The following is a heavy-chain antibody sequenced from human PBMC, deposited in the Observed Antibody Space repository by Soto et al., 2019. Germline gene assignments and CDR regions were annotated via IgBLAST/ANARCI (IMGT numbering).Heavy chain of an antibody. D-gene: IGHD4-17*01. Sequence: PSEPLSLTCTFSGGSIRDYFWTWIRQPPGKGLEWIGYTYYSGRTNYNPSLKSRVSISVDTSKNHFSLQLRSVTAADTAVYYCARVGGDDFGDSGGFDYWGQGTLVTVSS. CDR1: GGSIRDYF. J-gene: IGHJ4*02. V-gene: IGHV4-59*01. CDR2: TYYSGRT. CDR3: ARVGGDDFGDSGGFDY.